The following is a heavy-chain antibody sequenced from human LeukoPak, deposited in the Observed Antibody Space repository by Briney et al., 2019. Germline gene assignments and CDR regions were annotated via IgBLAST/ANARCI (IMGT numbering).Heavy chain of an antibody. CDR3: ARSRGFNSGAFDP. V-gene: IGHV4-61*01. Sequence: PSETLSLTCTVSGASASSASYWSWIRQPPGKGVEGIAHIYNGVNTNYNPSLKRRVTISVDTSKNQFSLRLNSVTAADTAVYYCARSRGFNSGAFDPWGQGSLVTVSS. D-gene: IGHD1-26*01. J-gene: IGHJ5*02. CDR1: GASASSASY. CDR2: IYNGVNT.